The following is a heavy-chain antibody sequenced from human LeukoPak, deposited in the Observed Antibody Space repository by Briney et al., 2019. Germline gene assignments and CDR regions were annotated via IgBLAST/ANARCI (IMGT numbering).Heavy chain of an antibody. Sequence: GGSLRLSCAASGFTFSSYWMHWVRQAPGKGLVWVSRINSDGSSTSYADSVKGRFTISRDNAKNSLYLQMNSLRAEDTALYYCAKDIWSGIAAAGTLYYFDYWGQGTLVTVSS. V-gene: IGHV3-74*01. D-gene: IGHD6-13*01. CDR1: GFTFSSYW. J-gene: IGHJ4*02. CDR3: AKDIWSGIAAAGTLYYFDY. CDR2: INSDGSST.